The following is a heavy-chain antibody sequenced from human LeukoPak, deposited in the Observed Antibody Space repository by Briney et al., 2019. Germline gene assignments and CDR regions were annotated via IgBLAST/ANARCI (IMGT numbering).Heavy chain of an antibody. J-gene: IGHJ4*02. Sequence: SETLSLTCTVSGGPISSGDYYWSWIRQPPGKGLEWIGYIYYSGSTYYNPSLKSRVTISVDTSKNQFSLKLSSVTAADTAVYYCAKGVGVPAAISFDYWGQGTLVTVSS. CDR2: IYYSGST. CDR3: AKGVGVPAAISFDY. V-gene: IGHV4-30-4*01. D-gene: IGHD2-2*02. CDR1: GGPISSGDYY.